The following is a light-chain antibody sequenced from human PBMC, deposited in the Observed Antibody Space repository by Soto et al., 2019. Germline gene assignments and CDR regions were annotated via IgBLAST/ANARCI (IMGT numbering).Light chain of an antibody. J-gene: IGKJ1*01. CDR3: QQYVTSSPRT. CDR1: HTISSSY. CDR2: GIS. Sequence: EIVLTQSPSTLSLSPGERATLSCRASHTISSSYLAWYQQKPGQAPRLLMYGISRRATGIPDRFSGSGSGTDFTLTSTRLEPEDFAVYYCQQYVTSSPRTFGQGTKVEIK. V-gene: IGKV3-20*01.